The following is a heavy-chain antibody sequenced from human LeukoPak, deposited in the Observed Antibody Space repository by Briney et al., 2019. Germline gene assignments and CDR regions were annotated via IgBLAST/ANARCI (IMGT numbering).Heavy chain of an antibody. Sequence: SETLSLTCTVSGGSISSSYWSWIRQPPGKGLEWIGYIYYSGSTNHNPSLKSRVTISIDTSKNQFSLKLSSVTAADTAVYYCARGGKSGSYGYYFDYWGQGTLVTVSS. D-gene: IGHD1-26*01. V-gene: IGHV4-59*08. CDR1: GGSISSSY. J-gene: IGHJ4*02. CDR3: ARGGKSGSYGYYFDY. CDR2: IYYSGST.